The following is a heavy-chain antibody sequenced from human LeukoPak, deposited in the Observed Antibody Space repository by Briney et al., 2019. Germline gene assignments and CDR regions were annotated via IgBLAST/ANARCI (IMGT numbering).Heavy chain of an antibody. CDR3: ARQTSGSYYVPFDY. Sequence: TSETLSLTCAVYGGSFSGYYWSWIRQPPGKGLEWIGEINYSGSTNYNPSLKSRVTISVDTSKNQLSLKLSSVTAADTAVYYCARQTSGSYYVPFDYWGQGTLVTVSS. J-gene: IGHJ4*02. V-gene: IGHV4-34*01. D-gene: IGHD1-26*01. CDR1: GGSFSGYY. CDR2: INYSGST.